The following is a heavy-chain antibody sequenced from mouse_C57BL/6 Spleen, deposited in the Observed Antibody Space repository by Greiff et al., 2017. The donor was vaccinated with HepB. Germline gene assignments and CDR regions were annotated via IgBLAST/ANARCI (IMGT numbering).Heavy chain of an antibody. J-gene: IGHJ4*01. D-gene: IGHD2-1*01. CDR2: IYPGNSDT. CDR3: TRELLYYYAMDY. V-gene: IGHV1-5*01. CDR1: GYTFTSYW. Sequence: EVQLQQSGTVLARPGASVKMSCKTSGYTFTSYWMHWVKQRPGQGLEWIGAIYPGNSDTSYNQKFKGKAKLTAVTSASTAYMELSSLTNEDSAVYYCTRELLYYYAMDYWGQGTSVTVSS.